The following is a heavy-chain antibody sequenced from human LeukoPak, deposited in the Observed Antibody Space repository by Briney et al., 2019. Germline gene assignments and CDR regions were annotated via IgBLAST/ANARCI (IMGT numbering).Heavy chain of an antibody. J-gene: IGHJ4*02. Sequence: GGSLRLSCAASRFTFSSYAMHWVRQAPSKGLEWVAVISYDGSNKYYADSVKGRFTISRDNSKNTLYLQMNSLRAEDTAVYYCARDYGDYNYWGQGTLVTVSS. CDR3: ARDYGDYNY. V-gene: IGHV3-30-3*01. D-gene: IGHD4-17*01. CDR1: RFTFSSYA. CDR2: ISYDGSNK.